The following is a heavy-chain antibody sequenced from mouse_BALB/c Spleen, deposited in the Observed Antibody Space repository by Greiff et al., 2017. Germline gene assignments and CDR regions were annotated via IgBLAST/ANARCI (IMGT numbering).Heavy chain of an antibody. Sequence: QVQLKQPGAELVKPGASVKLSCKASGYTFTSYWMHWVKQRPGQGLEWIGEIDPSDSYTNYNQKFKGKATLTVDKSSSTAYMQLSSLTSEDSAVYYCARRGNGNYWGQGTTLTVSS. J-gene: IGHJ2*01. CDR1: GYTFTSYW. CDR2: IDPSDSYT. V-gene: IGHV1-69*02. CDR3: ARRGNGNY. D-gene: IGHD2-1*01.